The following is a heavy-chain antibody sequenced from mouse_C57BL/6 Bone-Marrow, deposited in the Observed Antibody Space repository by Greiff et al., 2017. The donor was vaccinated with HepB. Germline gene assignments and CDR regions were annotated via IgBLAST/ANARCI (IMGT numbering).Heavy chain of an antibody. CDR1: EYAFPSHD. Sequence: EVQLVESGGGLVQPGESLKLSCESNEYAFPSHDMSWVRKTPGKRLELVAAINSDGGSTYYPDTVEGRFIISRDNTKKTLYLQLSSLRSEDTALYYCASLYGSSYYWYFDVWGTGTTVTVSS. D-gene: IGHD1-1*01. V-gene: IGHV5-2*01. CDR3: ASLYGSSYYWYFDV. J-gene: IGHJ1*03. CDR2: INSDGGST.